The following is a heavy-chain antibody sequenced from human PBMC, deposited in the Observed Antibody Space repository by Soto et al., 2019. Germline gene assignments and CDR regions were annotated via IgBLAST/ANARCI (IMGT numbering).Heavy chain of an antibody. J-gene: IGHJ5*02. V-gene: IGHV4-4*07. CDR1: GGSFSSYY. Sequence: QVQLQESGPGLVKPSETLSLSCTVSGGSFSSYYCNWVRKSAGKGLEWIGRIYPTGSTTYNPSVKSRLTMSVDTSKNQFSLRLTSMTAADTAVYYCATGRSEIVPGAMDTWGQGTLVTVSS. D-gene: IGHD2-2*01. CDR3: ATGRSEIVPGAMDT. CDR2: IYPTGST.